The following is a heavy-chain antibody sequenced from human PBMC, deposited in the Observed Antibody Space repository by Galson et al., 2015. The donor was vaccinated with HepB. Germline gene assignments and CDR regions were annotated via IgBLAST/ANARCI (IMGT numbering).Heavy chain of an antibody. Sequence: SLRLSCAASGFTFSSYGMHWVRQAPGKGLEWVAVISYDGSNRYYADSVKGRFTISRDNSKNTLYLQMNSLRAEDTAVYYCAKDFSGPDGYNYQPPGPFDYWGQGTLVTVSS. CDR1: GFTFSSYG. V-gene: IGHV3-30*18. J-gene: IGHJ4*02. CDR3: AKDFSGPDGYNYQPPGPFDY. D-gene: IGHD5-24*01. CDR2: ISYDGSNR.